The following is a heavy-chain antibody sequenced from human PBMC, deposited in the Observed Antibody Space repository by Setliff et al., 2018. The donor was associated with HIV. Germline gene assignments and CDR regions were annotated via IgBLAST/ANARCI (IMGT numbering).Heavy chain of an antibody. CDR1: RGSFSAYH. CDR2: INHSGST. D-gene: IGHD3-3*01. CDR3: ARGRDYTGSWFRPFYLDF. Sequence: SETLSLTCAVYRGSFSAYHWSWIRQTPGKGLEWLGEINHSGSTAYNLALESRVSMSIDTSKNQFSLKLTSVTAADTAIYYCARGRDYTGSWFRPFYLDFWGHGNLVTVSS. V-gene: IGHV4-34*01. J-gene: IGHJ4*01.